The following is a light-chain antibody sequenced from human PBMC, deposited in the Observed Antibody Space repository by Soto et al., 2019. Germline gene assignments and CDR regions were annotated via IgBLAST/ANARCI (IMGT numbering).Light chain of an antibody. CDR2: DAS. Sequence: PGERATLSCRASQSVSSYLAWYQQKPGQAPGLLIYDASNRATGIPARFSGSGSGTDFTLTISSLEPEDFAVYYCQQRSNWPSFGQGTKVEIK. CDR1: QSVSSY. CDR3: QQRSNWPS. V-gene: IGKV3-11*01. J-gene: IGKJ1*01.